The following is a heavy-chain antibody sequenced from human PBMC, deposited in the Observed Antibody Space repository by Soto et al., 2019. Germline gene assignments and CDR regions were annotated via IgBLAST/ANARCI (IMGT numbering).Heavy chain of an antibody. CDR2: ISSNSDTT. CDR3: ARLPKGSLVTA. J-gene: IGHJ4*02. CDR1: GFSFSDHS. D-gene: IGHD2-21*02. V-gene: IGHV3-48*01. Sequence: LVESWGGLVSPGGSLRLSCVASGFSFSDHSMHWVRRAPGKGLQWISYISSNSDTTYYADSVKGRFTISRDNAKNALFLQMNSLRADDTATYYCARLPKGSLVTAWGQGARVTVSS.